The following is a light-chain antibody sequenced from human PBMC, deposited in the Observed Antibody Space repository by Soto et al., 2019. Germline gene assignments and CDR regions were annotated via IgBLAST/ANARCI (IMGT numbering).Light chain of an antibody. Sequence: QSVLTQPPSVSGAPGQRVTISCTGSSSNIGAGYDVHWYQQLPGTAPKLLIYGNSTRPSGVPDRFSGSKSGTSASLAITGLQAEDEADYYCQSYDRSLSVVFGGGTKLTVL. J-gene: IGLJ2*01. V-gene: IGLV1-40*01. CDR3: QSYDRSLSVV. CDR1: SSNIGAGYD. CDR2: GNS.